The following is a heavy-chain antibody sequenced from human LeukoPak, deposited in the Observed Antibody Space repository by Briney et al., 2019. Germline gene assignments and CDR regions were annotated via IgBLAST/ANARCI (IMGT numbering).Heavy chain of an antibody. CDR1: GGSFSSSSFY. Sequence: PSETLSLTCTVSGGSFSSSSFYWGWIRQPPGKGLEWVGSIYYSGSTYYNPSLKSRVTISVDTSKNQFSLKLTSVTAADTAVNYCALHRASGEYYYYYYYMDVWGKGTTVTVSS. D-gene: IGHD3-10*01. CDR2: IYYSGST. J-gene: IGHJ6*03. CDR3: ALHRASGEYYYYYYYMDV. V-gene: IGHV4-39*01.